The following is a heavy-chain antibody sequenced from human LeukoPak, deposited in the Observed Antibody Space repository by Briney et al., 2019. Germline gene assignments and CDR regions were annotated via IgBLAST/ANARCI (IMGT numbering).Heavy chain of an antibody. D-gene: IGHD2-2*01. J-gene: IGHJ3*02. CDR3: ARMVVVPAAMSDAFDI. CDR1: GGSISSGSYY. CDR2: IYTSGST. Sequence: SETLSLTCTVSGGSISSGSYYWSWIRQPAGKGLEWIGRIYTSGSTNYNPSLKSRVTISVDTSKNQFSLKLSSVTAADTAVYYCARMVVVPAAMSDAFDIWGQGTMVTVSS. V-gene: IGHV4-61*02.